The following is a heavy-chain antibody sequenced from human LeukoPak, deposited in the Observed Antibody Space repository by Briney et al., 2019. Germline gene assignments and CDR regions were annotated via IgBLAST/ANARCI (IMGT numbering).Heavy chain of an antibody. J-gene: IGHJ3*02. CDR1: GGTFSSYA. CDR3: AVGPDLVVITGAFDI. D-gene: IGHD3-22*01. V-gene: IGHV1-69*05. CDR2: IIPIFGTA. Sequence: SVNVSCKASGGTFSSYAISWVRQAPGQGLEWMGRIIPIFGTANYAQKFQGRVTITTDESTSTAYMELSSLRSEDTAVYYCAVGPDLVVITGAFDIWGQGTMVTVSS.